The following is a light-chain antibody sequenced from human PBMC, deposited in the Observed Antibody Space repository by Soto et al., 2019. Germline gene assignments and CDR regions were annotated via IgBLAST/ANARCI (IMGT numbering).Light chain of an antibody. CDR2: EVS. J-gene: IGLJ1*01. V-gene: IGLV2-14*01. CDR1: SSDVGAYNY. CDR3: SSYTSSSTPYV. Sequence: QSALTQPASVSGSPGQSITISCTGTSSDVGAYNYVSWYQQHPGKAPKLIIHEVSKRPSGVSNRFSGSKSGNTASLTISGLQAEDEADYYCSSYTSSSTPYVFGTGTKLTVL.